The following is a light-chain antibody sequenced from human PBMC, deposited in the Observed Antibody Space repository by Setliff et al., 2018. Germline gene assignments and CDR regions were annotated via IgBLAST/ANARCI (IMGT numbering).Light chain of an antibody. CDR3: CSYAGTFTFV. CDR1: SSDVGRYNY. V-gene: IGLV2-11*01. Sequence: QSALAQPCSVSGSPGQSVTISCTGTSSDVGRYNYVSWYQQHPGKAPKLMIYDVNRRPSGVPDRFSGSKSGNTAYLTISGLQAEDEADYYCCSYAGTFTFVVGTGTKVTVL. J-gene: IGLJ1*01. CDR2: DVN.